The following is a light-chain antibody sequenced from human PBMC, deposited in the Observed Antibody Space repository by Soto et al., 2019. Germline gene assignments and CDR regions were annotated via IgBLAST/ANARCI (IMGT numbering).Light chain of an antibody. V-gene: IGLV1-47*01. CDR1: SSNIGSNY. CDR3: AAWDDSLSGYHYV. Sequence: QSVLTQPPSASGTPGQRVTISCSGSSSNIGSNYVYWYQQLPGTAPKLLIYRNNQRPSGVPDRFSGSKSGTSASLAISGLRSEDEADYYCAAWDDSLSGYHYVFGTGTKVTVL. CDR2: RNN. J-gene: IGLJ1*01.